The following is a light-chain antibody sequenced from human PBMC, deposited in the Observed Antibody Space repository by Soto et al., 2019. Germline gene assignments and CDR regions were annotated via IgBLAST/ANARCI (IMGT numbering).Light chain of an antibody. Sequence: DIQMTQSPSSVSASVGDRVTITCRASQGISSLLAWYQQKPGKAPNLLIHTASSLQSGVPSRFSGRRSGTDFTLTISSLQPEDFATYYCQQANSFPLTFGGGTKVEIK. CDR3: QQANSFPLT. V-gene: IGKV1-12*01. CDR1: QGISSL. J-gene: IGKJ4*01. CDR2: TAS.